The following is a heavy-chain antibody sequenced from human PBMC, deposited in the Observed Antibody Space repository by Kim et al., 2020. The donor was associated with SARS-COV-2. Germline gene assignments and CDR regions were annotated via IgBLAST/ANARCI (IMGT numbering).Heavy chain of an antibody. CDR3: AKRKGSTTYYVFDF. V-gene: IGHV3-23*01. D-gene: IGHD3-10*01. Sequence: ADYEKGRVTMSRDRYKNTLYLQMNNLRAEDNAIYYCAKRKGSTTYYVFDFWGQGTLVTVSS. J-gene: IGHJ4*02.